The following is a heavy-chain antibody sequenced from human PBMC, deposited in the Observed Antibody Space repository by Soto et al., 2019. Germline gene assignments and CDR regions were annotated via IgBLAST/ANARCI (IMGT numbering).Heavy chain of an antibody. V-gene: IGHV1-69*01. J-gene: IGHJ6*02. CDR3: ARSQGSSTSLEIYYYYYYGMDV. Sequence: QVQLVQSGAEVKKPGSSVKVSCKASGGTFSSYAISWVRQAPGQGLEWRGGIIAISGTANYAQKFQVRVTITADESTSTAYMELSSVRSEDTAVYYCARSQGSSTSLEIYYYYYYGMDVWGQGTTFTVSS. CDR2: IIAISGTA. CDR1: GGTFSSYA. D-gene: IGHD2-2*01.